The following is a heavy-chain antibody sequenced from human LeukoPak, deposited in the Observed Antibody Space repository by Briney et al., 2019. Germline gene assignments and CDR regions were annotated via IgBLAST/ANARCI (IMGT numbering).Heavy chain of an antibody. J-gene: IGHJ4*02. CDR1: GYTFTNYD. CDR2: MNANSGNR. V-gene: IGHV1-8*01. D-gene: IGHD3-22*01. CDR3: AKDSPPYYYDSSGYPD. Sequence: ASVKVSCKASGYTFTNYDINWVRQATGQGPEWMGWMNANSGNRGYARKFQGRVTLTRNTSISTAYMELSSLRSEDTAVYYCAKDSPPYYYDSSGYPDWGQGTLVTVSS.